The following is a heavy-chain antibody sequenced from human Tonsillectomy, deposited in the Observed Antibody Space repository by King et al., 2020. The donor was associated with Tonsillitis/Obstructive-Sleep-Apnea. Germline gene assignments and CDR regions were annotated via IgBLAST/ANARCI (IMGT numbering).Heavy chain of an antibody. V-gene: IGHV3-53*01. CDR3: ARASIAAAGYYFDY. Sequence: GQLVQSGGGLIQPGGSLRLSCAASGFTVSSNYMSWVRQAPGKGLEWVSVIYSGGSTYYADSVKGRFTISRDNSKNTLYLQMNSLRAEDTAVYYCARASIAAAGYYFDYWGQGTLVTVSS. D-gene: IGHD6-13*01. J-gene: IGHJ4*02. CDR1: GFTVSSNY. CDR2: IYSGGST.